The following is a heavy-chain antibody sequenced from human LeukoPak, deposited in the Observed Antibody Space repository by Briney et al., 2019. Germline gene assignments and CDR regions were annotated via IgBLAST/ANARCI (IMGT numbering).Heavy chain of an antibody. CDR3: ARDLWFGDVKRFDP. CDR1: GFTVSSNY. J-gene: IGHJ5*02. D-gene: IGHD3-10*01. CDR2: IYSGGST. Sequence: GGSLRLSCAASGFTVSSNYMSWVRQAPGKGLEWVSVIYSGGSTYYADSVKGRFTISRDNSKNTLYLQMNSLRAEDTAVYYCARDLWFGDVKRFDPWGQGTLVTVSS. V-gene: IGHV3-66*01.